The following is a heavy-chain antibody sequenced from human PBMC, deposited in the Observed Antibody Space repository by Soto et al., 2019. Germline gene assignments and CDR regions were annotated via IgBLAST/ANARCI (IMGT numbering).Heavy chain of an antibody. CDR3: ERDKGIQTFGVFPISYSGMAV. J-gene: IGHJ6*02. V-gene: IGHV1-18*01. CDR2: INTDNGNT. CDR1: GYTFTNSG. D-gene: IGHD3-3*01. Sequence: ASVKVSCKASGYTFTNSGIIWVRQAPGQGLEWLGWINTDNGNTNYAQHLQGRVTLTTDTSTSTAYMDLRSLRSDDTAVYYCERDKGIQTFGVFPISYSGMAVWGPGPTAPVPS.